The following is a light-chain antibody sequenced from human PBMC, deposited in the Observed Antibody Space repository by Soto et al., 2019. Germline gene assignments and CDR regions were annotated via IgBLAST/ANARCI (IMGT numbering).Light chain of an antibody. CDR3: QPRSNQIT. J-gene: IGKJ5*01. CDR2: DAS. CDR1: QSVSSY. V-gene: IGKV3-11*01. Sequence: EIVLTQSPATLSLSPGERATLSCRASQSVSSYLAWYQQKPGQAPRLLIYDASNRATGIPARFSGSGSGTDFTLTISSLEPEDFAVYYCQPRSNQITFGQGTRLEIK.